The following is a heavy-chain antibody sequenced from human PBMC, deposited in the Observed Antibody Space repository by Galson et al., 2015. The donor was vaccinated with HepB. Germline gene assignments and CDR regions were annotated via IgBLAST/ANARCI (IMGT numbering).Heavy chain of an antibody. Sequence: SLRLSCAASGFTFSDYYMSWIRQAPGKGLEWVSYISSSSSYTNYADSVKGRFTISRDNAKNSLYLQMNSLRAEDTAVYYCARFCTNGVCYSSAFDIWGQGTMVTVSS. CDR1: GFTFSDYY. CDR3: ARFCTNGVCYSSAFDI. V-gene: IGHV3-11*06. J-gene: IGHJ3*02. CDR2: ISSSSSYT. D-gene: IGHD2-8*01.